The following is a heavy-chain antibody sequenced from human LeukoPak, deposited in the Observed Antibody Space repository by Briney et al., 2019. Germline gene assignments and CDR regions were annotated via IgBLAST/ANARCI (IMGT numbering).Heavy chain of an antibody. CDR3: ARRGYSYGYFDY. D-gene: IGHD5-18*01. J-gene: IGHJ4*02. Sequence: SQTLSLTCTVSGGSISSGGYYCSWIRQHPGKGLEWIGYIYYSGSTYYNPSLKSRVTISVDTSKNQFSLKLSFVTAADTAVYYCARRGYSYGYFDYWGQGTLVTVSS. CDR1: GGSISSGGYY. CDR2: IYYSGST. V-gene: IGHV4-31*03.